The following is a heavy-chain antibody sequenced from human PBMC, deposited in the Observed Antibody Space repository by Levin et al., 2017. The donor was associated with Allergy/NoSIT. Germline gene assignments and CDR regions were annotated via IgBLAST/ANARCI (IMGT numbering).Heavy chain of an antibody. J-gene: IGHJ3*02. Sequence: SQTLSLTCTVSGGPISTYYWSWLRQPPGKGLEWIGFIYYTGTTYYNPSLKSRVTISVDNSKNQFSLKLNSVTAADTAVYYCARDRAPSGFDAFDIWGLGTLVTVAS. CDR3: ARDRAPSGFDAFDI. D-gene: IGHD7-27*01. CDR2: IYYTGTT. V-gene: IGHV4-59*01. CDR1: GGPISTYY.